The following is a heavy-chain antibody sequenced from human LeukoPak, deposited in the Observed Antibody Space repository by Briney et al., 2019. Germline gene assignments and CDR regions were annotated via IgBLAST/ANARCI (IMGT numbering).Heavy chain of an antibody. CDR3: AKDLGPAYYYDSSGAFDI. D-gene: IGHD3-22*01. J-gene: IGHJ3*02. Sequence: GGSLRLSCAASGFTFSSYSMNWVRQAPGKGLEWVSAISGSGGSTYYVDSVKGRFTISRDNSKNTLYLQMNSLRAEDTAVYYCAKDLGPAYYYDSSGAFDIWGQGTMVTVSS. CDR1: GFTFSSYS. V-gene: IGHV3-23*01. CDR2: ISGSGGST.